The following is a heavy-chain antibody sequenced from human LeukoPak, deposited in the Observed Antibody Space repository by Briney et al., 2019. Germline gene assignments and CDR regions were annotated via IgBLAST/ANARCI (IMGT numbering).Heavy chain of an antibody. D-gene: IGHD6-13*01. Sequence: ASVKVSCNASGYTFTSYYLHWVRQAPGQRLEWVGMVNSSGGDTTYAQEFQGRVTMTRDKSTSTVYMELSSLRSEDTAMYYCARDGAPTGRSNDYWGQGTLVTVSS. CDR3: ARDGAPTGRSNDY. CDR2: VNSSGGDT. J-gene: IGHJ4*02. V-gene: IGHV1-46*01. CDR1: GYTFTSYY.